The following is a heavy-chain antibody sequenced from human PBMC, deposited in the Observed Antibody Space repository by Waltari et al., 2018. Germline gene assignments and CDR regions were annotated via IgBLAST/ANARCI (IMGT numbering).Heavy chain of an antibody. Sequence: QLQLQASGPGLVKPSETLSLTCTVSGGSISTNYNWGWIRQPPGKGLGWMGNMQYRGSTFYNPSLKSRVTISLDTSKNQFSLRLSSVGAADTAVYFCGRIAFGDDGGYFQHWGQGTLVTVSS. CDR2: MQYRGST. CDR1: GGSISTNYN. J-gene: IGHJ1*01. CDR3: GRIAFGDDGGYFQH. V-gene: IGHV4-39*01. D-gene: IGHD4-17*01.